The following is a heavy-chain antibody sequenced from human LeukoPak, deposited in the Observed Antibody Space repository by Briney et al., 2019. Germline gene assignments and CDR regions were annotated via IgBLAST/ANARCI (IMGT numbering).Heavy chain of an antibody. CDR2: ISAYNGNT. CDR1: GYTFTGYY. J-gene: IGHJ4*02. D-gene: IGHD3-3*01. V-gene: IGHV1-18*04. Sequence: ASVKVSCKASGYTFTGYYMHWVRQAPGQGLEWMGWISAYNGNTNYAQKLQGRVTMTTDTSTSTAYMELRSLRSDDTAVYYCARSSLDKFLEWLPNLVSGSYPYYFDYWGQGTLVTVSS. CDR3: ARSSLDKFLEWLPNLVSGSYPYYFDY.